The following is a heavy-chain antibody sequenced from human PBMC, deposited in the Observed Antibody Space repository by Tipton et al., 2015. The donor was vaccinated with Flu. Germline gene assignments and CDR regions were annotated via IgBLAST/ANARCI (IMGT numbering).Heavy chain of an antibody. V-gene: IGHV4-39*07. D-gene: IGHD3-22*01. CDR2: IYDSGRI. Sequence: GLVKPSETLSLICTVSGASVSGSRYYWAWIRQAPGKGPECIGTIYDSGRIYYNPSLKSRLIISVDTSKNQFSLRLSTVTAADTARYYCARVGDSSVAYGLDYLGQGTLVNVSS. J-gene: IGHJ4*02. CDR1: GASVSGSRYY. CDR3: ARVGDSSVAYGLDY.